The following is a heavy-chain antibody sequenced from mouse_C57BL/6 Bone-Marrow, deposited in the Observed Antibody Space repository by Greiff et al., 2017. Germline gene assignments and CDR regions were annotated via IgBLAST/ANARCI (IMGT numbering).Heavy chain of an antibody. V-gene: IGHV1-59*01. Sequence: QVQLQQPGAELVRPGTSVKLSCKASGYTFTSYWMHWVKQRPGQGLEWIGVIDPSDSYTNYNQKLKGKATLTVDTSSSTAYMPLSSLTSEDSAVYYCARSDYYGSSYVSWFAYWGQGTLVTVSA. J-gene: IGHJ3*01. CDR3: ARSDYYGSSYVSWFAY. CDR1: GYTFTSYW. CDR2: IDPSDSYT. D-gene: IGHD1-1*01.